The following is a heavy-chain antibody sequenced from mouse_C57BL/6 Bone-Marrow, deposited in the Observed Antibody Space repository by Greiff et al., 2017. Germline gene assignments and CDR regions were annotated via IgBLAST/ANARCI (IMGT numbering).Heavy chain of an antibody. Sequence: VKLMESGAELVKPGASVKMSCKASGYTFTTYPIEWMKQNHGKSLEWIGNFHPYNDDTKYNEKFKGKATLTVEKSSSTVYLELSRLTSDDSAVYYCAGQLRLSYAMDYWGQGTSVTVSS. CDR3: AGQLRLSYAMDY. CDR1: GYTFTTYP. J-gene: IGHJ4*01. V-gene: IGHV1-47*01. D-gene: IGHD3-2*02. CDR2: FHPYNDDT.